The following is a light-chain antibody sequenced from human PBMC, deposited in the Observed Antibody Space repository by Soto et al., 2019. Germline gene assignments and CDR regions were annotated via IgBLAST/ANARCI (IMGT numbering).Light chain of an antibody. CDR2: GAS. Sequence: EIVMTQSPATLSVSPGERATLSCRASQSVSSSLAWYQQKPGQAPRLLIYGASTRATGIPARFSGSGSETEFTLTISSPQSEDFEVYYCQQYNNWWTFGQGTKVEIK. J-gene: IGKJ1*01. V-gene: IGKV3-15*01. CDR1: QSVSSS. CDR3: QQYNNWWT.